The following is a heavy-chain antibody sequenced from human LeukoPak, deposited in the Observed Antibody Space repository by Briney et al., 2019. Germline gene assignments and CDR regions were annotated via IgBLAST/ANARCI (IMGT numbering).Heavy chain of an antibody. CDR1: GDSISSSNCY. Sequence: PSETLSLSCTVSGDSISSSNCYWGWIRQPPGKGLECIGSFYFSRGPYYNASLKHRLSISVDTSETKFSLKLSSVTDAETAVYYCARDPGITMIRGVLRGGYMDVWGKGTTVIISS. J-gene: IGHJ6*03. CDR2: FYFSRGP. V-gene: IGHV4-39*02. CDR3: ARDPGITMIRGVLRGGYMDV. D-gene: IGHD3-10*01.